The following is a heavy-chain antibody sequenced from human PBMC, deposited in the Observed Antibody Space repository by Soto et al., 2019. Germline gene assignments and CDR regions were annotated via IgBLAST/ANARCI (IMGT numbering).Heavy chain of an antibody. CDR1: GYTFTSYY. Sequence: QVQLVQSGAEVKKPGASVKVSCKASGYTFTSYYMHWVRQAPGQGLEWMGIINPSGGSTSYAQKCQGRVTRARDTCASTVYVELSSLRSEDTGVYYCARAGGGLYCSSTSCQSYYYYGMDVWGQGTTVTVSS. CDR2: INPSGGST. J-gene: IGHJ6*02. D-gene: IGHD2-2*01. V-gene: IGHV1-46*03. CDR3: ARAGGGLYCSSTSCQSYYYYGMDV.